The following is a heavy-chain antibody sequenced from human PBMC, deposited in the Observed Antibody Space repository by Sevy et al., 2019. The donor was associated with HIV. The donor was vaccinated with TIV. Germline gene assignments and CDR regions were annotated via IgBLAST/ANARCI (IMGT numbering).Heavy chain of an antibody. CDR1: GFTFSDYY. CDR2: MSSGTSYT. V-gene: IGHV3-11*06. CDR3: ARDRRNYGGQYFDY. D-gene: IGHD1-7*01. J-gene: IGHJ4*02. Sequence: GGSLRLSCAASGFTFSDYYMSWIRQAPGKGLEWVSYMSSGTSYTNYADCVKGRFTISRDNAKNSLYLQMNSLRAEDTAVYYCARDRRNYGGQYFDYWGQGTLVTVSS.